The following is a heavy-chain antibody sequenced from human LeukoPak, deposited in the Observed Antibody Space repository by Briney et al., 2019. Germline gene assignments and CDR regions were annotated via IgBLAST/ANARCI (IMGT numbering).Heavy chain of an antibody. D-gene: IGHD3-3*01. CDR3: AKSPVLRFLEWLQYYFDY. CDR2: ISGSGGST. Sequence: PGGSLRLSCAASGFTFSSYAMSWVRQAPGKGLEWVSAISGSGGSTYYADSVKGRFTISRDNSKNTLYLQMNSLRAEDTAVYCCAKSPVLRFLEWLQYYFDYWGQGTLVTVSS. V-gene: IGHV3-23*01. CDR1: GFTFSSYA. J-gene: IGHJ4*02.